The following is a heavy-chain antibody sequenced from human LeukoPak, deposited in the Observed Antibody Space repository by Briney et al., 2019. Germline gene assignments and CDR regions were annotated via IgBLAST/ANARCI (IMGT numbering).Heavy chain of an antibody. CDR2: IYYSGST. V-gene: IGHV4-59*08. D-gene: IGHD6-19*01. CDR1: GGSISSYY. CDR3: ARPFSVATFDY. J-gene: IGHJ4*02. Sequence: SETLSLTCTVSGGSISSYYWSWIRQPPGKGLEWIGYIYYSGSTNYNPSLKSRVTISVDTSKNQFSLKLSSVTAADTAVYYCARPFSVATFDYWGQGTLVTVSS.